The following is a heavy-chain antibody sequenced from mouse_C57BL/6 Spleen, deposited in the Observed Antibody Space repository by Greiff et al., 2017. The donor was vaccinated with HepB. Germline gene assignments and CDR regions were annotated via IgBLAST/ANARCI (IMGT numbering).Heavy chain of an antibody. Sequence: QVQLQQPGAELVKPGASVKLSCKASGYTFTSYWMHWVKQRPGQGLEWIGMIHPNSGSTNYNEKFKSKATLTVDKSSSTAYMQLSSLTSEDSAVYYYARSGLYDNYVYAMDYWGQGTSVTVSS. CDR2: IHPNSGST. J-gene: IGHJ4*01. D-gene: IGHD2-1*01. CDR3: ARSGLYDNYVYAMDY. CDR1: GYTFTSYW. V-gene: IGHV1-64*01.